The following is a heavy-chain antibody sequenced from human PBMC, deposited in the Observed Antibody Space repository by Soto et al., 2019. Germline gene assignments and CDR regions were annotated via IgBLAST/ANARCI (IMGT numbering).Heavy chain of an antibody. V-gene: IGHV6-1*01. CDR1: GDSVSSNSAA. J-gene: IGHJ4*02. Sequence: SQTLSLTCAISGDSVSSNSAAWNWIRKSPSRGLEWLGRTYYRSKWYNDYAVSVKSRITINPDTSKNQFSLQLNSVTPEDTAVYYCARGTIRSITMVRGVHYFDYWGQGTLVTVSS. CDR2: TYYRSKWYN. CDR3: ARGTIRSITMVRGVHYFDY. D-gene: IGHD3-10*01.